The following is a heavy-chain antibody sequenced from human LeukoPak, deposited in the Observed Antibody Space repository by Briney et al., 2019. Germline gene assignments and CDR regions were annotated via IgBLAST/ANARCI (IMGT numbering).Heavy chain of an antibody. CDR3: ATDYGGNSGDY. D-gene: IGHD4-23*01. J-gene: IGHJ4*02. V-gene: IGHV3-7*01. Sequence: GGSLRLSCAASGFTFSSYWMTWVRQAPGKGLEWVANIKQDGSEKYYVDSVKGRFTISRGNAKNSLYLQMNSLRAEDTAVYYCATDYGGNSGDYWGQGTLVTVSS. CDR2: IKQDGSEK. CDR1: GFTFSSYW.